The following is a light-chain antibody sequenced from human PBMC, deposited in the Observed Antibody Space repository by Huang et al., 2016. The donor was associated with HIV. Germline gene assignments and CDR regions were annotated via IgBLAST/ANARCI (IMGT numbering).Light chain of an antibody. CDR1: QSLRDTY. J-gene: IGKJ4*01. CDR3: LQYDRSPLT. V-gene: IGKV3-20*01. CDR2: GAS. Sequence: EIVLTQSPGTLSLSPGETATFSCRASQSLRDTYIAWYQQRPGQAPRLLIYGASSRATGIPDRFSGSGSGTDFTLTINRLEPQDFAVYFCLQYDRSPLTFGGGTKVEL.